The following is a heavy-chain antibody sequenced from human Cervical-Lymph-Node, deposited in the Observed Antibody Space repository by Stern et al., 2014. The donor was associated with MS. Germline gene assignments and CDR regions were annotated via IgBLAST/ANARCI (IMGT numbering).Heavy chain of an antibody. CDR1: GGSISSGSYY. CDR3: ARESGDGDY. CDR2: IYTSGST. J-gene: IGHJ4*02. Sequence: VQLLESGPGLVKPSQTLSLTCTVSGGSISSGSYYWSWIRQPAGKGLEWIGRIYTSGSTNYNPSLKSRVTISVDTSKNQFPLKLSSVTAADTAVYYCARESGDGDYWGQGTLVTVSS. V-gene: IGHV4-61*02. D-gene: IGHD2-21*01.